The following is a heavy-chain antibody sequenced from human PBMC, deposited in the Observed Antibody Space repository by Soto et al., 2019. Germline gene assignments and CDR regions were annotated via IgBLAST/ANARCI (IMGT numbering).Heavy chain of an antibody. CDR1: GGTFSSYA. CDR2: IIPVFGAT. D-gene: IGHD3-22*01. Sequence: QVQLVQSGAEMKKPGSSVKVSCKASGGTFSSYAFSWVRQAPGQGLEWMGGIIPVFGATNYAQTFQGRVTITADASTSTAYMELSSLRSEDTAVYYSAGSPEWSYALSQLVITTFAFYWGQGTLVTVSP. CDR3: AGSPEWSYALSQLVITTFAFY. J-gene: IGHJ4*02. V-gene: IGHV1-69*01.